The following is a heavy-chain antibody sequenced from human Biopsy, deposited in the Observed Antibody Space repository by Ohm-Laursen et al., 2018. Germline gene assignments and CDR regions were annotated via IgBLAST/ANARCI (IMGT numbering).Heavy chain of an antibody. V-gene: IGHV4-34*01. D-gene: IGHD2/OR15-2a*01. J-gene: IGHJ3*02. CDR2: INHNGST. CDR3: AKNLAVSSYALDI. Sequence: GTLSLTCAVSGGSFTGHYWTWIRQPPGKGLEWIGEINHNGSTNYNPSLKSRVTLSVDTSKNQFSLKLGSVTAADTAVYYCAKNLAVSSYALDIWGQGTMVTVSS. CDR1: GGSFTGHY.